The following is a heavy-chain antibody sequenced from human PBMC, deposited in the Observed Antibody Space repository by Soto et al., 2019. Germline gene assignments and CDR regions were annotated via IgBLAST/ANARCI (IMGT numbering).Heavy chain of an antibody. V-gene: IGHV4-4*02. CDR1: GGSITNNNW. J-gene: IGHJ4*02. CDR2: MHHIGST. CDR3: TKTSAYALDY. Sequence: KTSETLGIACDFYGGSITNNNWWSWVRQPPGEGLEWIGEMHHIGSTNYNPSLKSRVTMSVDTSKKQFFLKLNSVTAADTSVYYCTKTSAYALDYWGQGTMVTVSS. D-gene: IGHD5-12*01.